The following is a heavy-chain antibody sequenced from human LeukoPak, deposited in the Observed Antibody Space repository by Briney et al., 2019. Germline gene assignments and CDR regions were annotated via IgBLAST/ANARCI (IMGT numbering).Heavy chain of an antibody. CDR2: IYSNGNT. CDR1: GGSISSARSY. CDR3: ATGGYYDSSTFDY. D-gene: IGHD3-22*01. Sequence: PSETLSLTCTVSGGSISSARSYWSWIRQHPGKGLEWIGYIYSNGNTYYNPSLKSRVTISADTSKDQFSLRLSSVTAADTAVYYCATGGYYDSSTFDYWGQGAQVTVSS. J-gene: IGHJ4*02. V-gene: IGHV4-31*03.